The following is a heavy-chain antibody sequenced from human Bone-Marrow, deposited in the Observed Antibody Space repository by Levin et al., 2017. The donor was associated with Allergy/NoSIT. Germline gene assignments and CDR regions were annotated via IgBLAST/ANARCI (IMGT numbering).Heavy chain of an antibody. CDR3: ARQRSSEWLRSPPYYFDY. J-gene: IGHJ4*02. CDR1: GDSISSSSYS. V-gene: IGHV4-39*01. Sequence: GSLRLSCTVSGDSISSSSYSWGWIRQPPGKGLEWIGSISYSVGTSYNPSLKSRVTISVDTSNSHLSLRLSSLTATDTALYYCARQRSSEWLRSPPYYFDYWGQGTLVTVSA. D-gene: IGHD5-12*01. CDR2: ISYSVGT.